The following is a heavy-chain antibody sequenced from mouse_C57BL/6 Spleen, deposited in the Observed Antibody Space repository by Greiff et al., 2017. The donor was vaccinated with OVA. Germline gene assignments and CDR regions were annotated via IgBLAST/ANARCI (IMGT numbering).Heavy chain of an antibody. D-gene: IGHD1-1*01. J-gene: IGHJ2*01. CDR3: ARQNTAVYYFDY. CDR1: GFTFSSYG. Sequence: EVQRVESGGDLVKPGGSLKLSCAASGFTFSSYGMSWVRQTPDKRLEWVATISSGGSYTYYPDNVKGRFTISRDNAKNTQYLHMSSLKSEDTAMYDCARQNTAVYYFDYWGQGTTLTVSS. V-gene: IGHV5-6*01. CDR2: ISSGGSYT.